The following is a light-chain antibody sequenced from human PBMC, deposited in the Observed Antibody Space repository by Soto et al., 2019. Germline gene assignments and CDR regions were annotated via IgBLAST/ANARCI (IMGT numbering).Light chain of an antibody. V-gene: IGLV2-14*03. CDR2: DVS. J-gene: IGLJ2*01. CDR1: SSDVGGYNY. CDR3: SSYTGSSTKL. Sequence: QSALTQPASVSGSPGQSITISCTGTSSDVGGYNYVSWYQQHPGKAPKLMICDVSSRPSGVSNRFSGSKSANTSSLTISGLQPEDEADYYCSSYTGSSTKLFGGGTKVTVL.